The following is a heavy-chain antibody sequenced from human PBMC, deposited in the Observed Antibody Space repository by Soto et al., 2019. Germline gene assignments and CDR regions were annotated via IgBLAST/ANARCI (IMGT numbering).Heavy chain of an antibody. CDR3: AKGARGSSWYYYAMDV. J-gene: IGHJ6*02. Sequence: EVQLLESGGGLVQPGGSLRLSCAASGFTFSSYAMSWVRQAPGKGLEWVSAISDHSTDYADSVKGRFTISRDNSKNTQLLQMNRLRGEDTGVYYCAKGARGSSWYYYAMDVWGQGNTVTV. CDR2: ISDHST. CDR1: GFTFSSYA. D-gene: IGHD6-13*01. V-gene: IGHV3-23*01.